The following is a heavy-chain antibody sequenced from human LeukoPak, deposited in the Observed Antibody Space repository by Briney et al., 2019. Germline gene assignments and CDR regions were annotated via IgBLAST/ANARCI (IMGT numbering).Heavy chain of an antibody. J-gene: IGHJ5*02. CDR1: GYTFTNNA. Sequence: ASVKVSCEASGYTFTNNAMHWVRQAPGQRLEWMGWINAGNGNTKYSQKFQGRVTLTRDTSASTAYMELSSLRSEDTAVYYCAREIASVGWRFDPWGQGTLVTVSS. CDR3: AREIASVGWRFDP. CDR2: INAGNGNT. V-gene: IGHV1-3*01. D-gene: IGHD6-13*01.